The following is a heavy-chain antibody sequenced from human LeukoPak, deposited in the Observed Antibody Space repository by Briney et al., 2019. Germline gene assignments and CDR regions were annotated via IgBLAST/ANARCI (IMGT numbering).Heavy chain of an antibody. V-gene: IGHV1-18*01. CDR1: GYTFSDYG. Sequence: ASVKVSCKASGYTFSDYGINWVRQASGLGLEWMGWISPYNHNTNYAQRLQGRVTMTTDTSTTTSYMELRSLRSDDTAVYYCARGMLGLVVTANFDYWGQGTLVTVSS. D-gene: IGHD2-21*02. J-gene: IGHJ4*02. CDR3: ARGMLGLVVTANFDY. CDR2: ISPYNHNT.